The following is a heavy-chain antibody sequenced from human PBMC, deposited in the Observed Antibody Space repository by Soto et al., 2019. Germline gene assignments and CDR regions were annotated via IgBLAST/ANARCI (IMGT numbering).Heavy chain of an antibody. D-gene: IGHD3-22*01. CDR1: GYTFTDHY. J-gene: IGHJ1*01. Sequence: QAQLVQSGAEVKKPGASVKVSCEASGYTFTDHYVHWVRQAPGQGLEWMGWVNPNTAGTIYAQKFHGRVTMTSDTSITTAYMEITSLRSDDTALYYCASIDSCAYDGNGLDVWGQGTLVPVSS. CDR3: ASIDSCAYDGNGLDV. CDR2: VNPNTAGT. V-gene: IGHV1-2*02.